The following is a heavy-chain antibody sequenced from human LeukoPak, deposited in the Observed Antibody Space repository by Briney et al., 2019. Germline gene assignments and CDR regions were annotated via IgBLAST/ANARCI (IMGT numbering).Heavy chain of an antibody. J-gene: IGHJ4*02. CDR2: IRYDGSNK. Sequence: PGGSLRLSCAASGFTFSSYGMHSVRQAPGQGLEWVAFIRYDGSNKYYADSVKGRFTISRDNSKNTLYLQMNSLRAEDTAVYYCAKDSYYYDSSGYYYDYWGQGTLVTVSS. CDR1: GFTFSSYG. D-gene: IGHD3-22*01. V-gene: IGHV3-30*02. CDR3: AKDSYYYDSSGYYYDY.